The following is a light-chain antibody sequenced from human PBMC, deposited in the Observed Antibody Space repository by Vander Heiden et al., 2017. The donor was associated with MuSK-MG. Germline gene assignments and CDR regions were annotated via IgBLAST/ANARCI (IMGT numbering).Light chain of an antibody. V-gene: IGLV3-21*02. CDR2: DDS. J-gene: IGLJ2*01. Sequence: SYVLTQPPSVSVAPGHTARITCGGSNIGSQSVHWYQQKPGQAPLPVVYDDSDRPSGIPERFSGSNSGNTASLTISRVEAGDEADYYCQVWDSFSDHPLFGGGTKLTVL. CDR3: QVWDSFSDHPL. CDR1: NIGSQS.